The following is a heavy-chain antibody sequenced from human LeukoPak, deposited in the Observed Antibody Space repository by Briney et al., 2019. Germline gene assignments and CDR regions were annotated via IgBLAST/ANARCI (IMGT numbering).Heavy chain of an antibody. CDR2: IRSDGSDK. Sequence: GGSLRLSCAASGFNFSSYDMHWVRQAPGKGLQWVAFIRSDGSDKYYGDSVKGRFTISKDNSRNTLYLQMNSLRAEDTAVYYCAKTFIAVANPIDYWGQGTLVTVSS. D-gene: IGHD6-19*01. CDR1: GFNFSSYD. J-gene: IGHJ4*02. CDR3: AKTFIAVANPIDY. V-gene: IGHV3-30*02.